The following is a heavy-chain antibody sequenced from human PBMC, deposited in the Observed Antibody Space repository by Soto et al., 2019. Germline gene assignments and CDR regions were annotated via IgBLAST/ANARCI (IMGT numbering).Heavy chain of an antibody. J-gene: IGHJ6*02. V-gene: IGHV4-31*03. D-gene: IGHD1-26*01. CDR2: IYYSGST. Sequence: QVQLQESGPGLVKPSQTLSLTCTVSGGSISSGGYYWSWIRQHPGKGLEWIGYIYYSGSTYYTPSLKSRVTISVDTSKNQFSLKLSSVTAADTAVYYCARDGTEDYYYYYGMDVWGQGTTVTVSS. CDR1: GGSISSGGYY. CDR3: ARDGTEDYYYYYGMDV.